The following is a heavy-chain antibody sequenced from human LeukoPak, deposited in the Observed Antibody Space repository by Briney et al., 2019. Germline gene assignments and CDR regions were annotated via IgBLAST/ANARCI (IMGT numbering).Heavy chain of an antibody. CDR2: ISSDSSTI. Sequence: PGGSLRLSCAASGFTFNGYNMNWVRQAPGKGLEWVSYISSDSSTIFYADSVKGRFTISRDNVKNSLFLQLNSLRDEDTAVYYCARDEDAFGGQGTLVTVSS. J-gene: IGHJ4*02. V-gene: IGHV3-48*02. CDR1: GFTFNGYN. CDR3: ARDEDAF.